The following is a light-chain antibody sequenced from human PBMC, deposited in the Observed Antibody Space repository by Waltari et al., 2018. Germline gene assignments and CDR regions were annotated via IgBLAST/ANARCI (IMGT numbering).Light chain of an antibody. V-gene: IGLV4-69*01. CDR2: LNCDGSH. CDR3: QTWGTGIRV. J-gene: IGLJ1*01. Sequence: QLVLTQSPSASASLGASVKLTCTLSSGHSSYAIAWHQQQPEKGPRYLMKLNCDGSHSKGDGIPDRFSGSSSGAQRYLTISSLQSEDEADYYCQTWGTGIRVFGTGTKVTVL. CDR1: SGHSSYA.